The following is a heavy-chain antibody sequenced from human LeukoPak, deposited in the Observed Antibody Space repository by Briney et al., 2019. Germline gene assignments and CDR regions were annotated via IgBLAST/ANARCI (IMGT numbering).Heavy chain of an antibody. CDR1: GGSISSYY. V-gene: IGHV4-59*01. CDR3: ARGGDCGGDCRARPLHYFDY. Sequence: PSETLSLTCTVSGGSISSYYWSWIRQPPGKGLEWIGYIYYSGSTNYNPSLKSRVTISVDTSKNQFSLKLSSVTAADTAVYYCARGGDCGGDCRARPLHYFDYWGQGTLVTVSS. CDR2: IYYSGST. J-gene: IGHJ4*02. D-gene: IGHD2-21*02.